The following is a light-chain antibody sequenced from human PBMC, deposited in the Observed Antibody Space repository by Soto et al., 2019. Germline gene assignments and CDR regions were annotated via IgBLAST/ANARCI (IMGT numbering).Light chain of an antibody. CDR2: GAS. CDR3: QQYDNWPIT. J-gene: IGKJ5*01. V-gene: IGKV3-15*01. CDR1: QSISSN. Sequence: RVRTQSPATLSVSPWEIATRSCRASQSISSNLAWYQQKPGQAPRLFIYGASTRATAIPPRFSGSGSGTEFTLTISSLQSQDFAVYYCQQYDNWPITFGQGTRLEI.